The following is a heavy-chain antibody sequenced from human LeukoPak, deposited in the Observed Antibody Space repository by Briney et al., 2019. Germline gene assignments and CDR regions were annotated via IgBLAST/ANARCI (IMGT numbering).Heavy chain of an antibody. CDR3: ARDTRKIYNYYGSGSSRYYFDY. CDR1: EGTFSSYA. J-gene: IGHJ4*02. Sequence: SVKVSCKASEGTFSSYAISWVRQAPGQGLEWMGGIIPIFGTANYAQKFQGRVTITTDESTSTAYMELSSLRSEDTAVYYCARDTRKIYNYYGSGSSRYYFDYWGQGTLVTVSS. CDR2: IIPIFGTA. V-gene: IGHV1-69*05. D-gene: IGHD3-10*01.